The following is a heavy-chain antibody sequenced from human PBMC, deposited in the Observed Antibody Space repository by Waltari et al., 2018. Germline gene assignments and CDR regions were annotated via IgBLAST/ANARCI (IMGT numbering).Heavy chain of an antibody. D-gene: IGHD6-13*01. CDR1: GFTFSSYG. J-gene: IGHJ6*02. CDR2: IGYDGSNK. CDR3: ARAFTPAAGNYYYGMDV. Sequence: QVQLVESGGGVVQPGRSLRLSCAASGFTFSSYGMHWVRQAPGKGLGGVAVIGYDGSNKYYADSVKGRFTISRDNSKNTLYLQMNSLRAEDTAVYYCARAFTPAAGNYYYGMDVWGQGTTVTVSS. V-gene: IGHV3-33*01.